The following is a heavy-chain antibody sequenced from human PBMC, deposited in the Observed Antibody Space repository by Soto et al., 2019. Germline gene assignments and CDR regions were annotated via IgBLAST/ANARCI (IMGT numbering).Heavy chain of an antibody. CDR3: AKDRARTAAGMNFDY. V-gene: IGHV3-23*01. CDR2: ISGSGGIT. Sequence: GGSLRLSCAASGFTFSSYAMSWVRQAPGKGLEWVSAISGSGGITYYADSVKGRFTISRDNSKKTLYLQMNSLRAEDTVVYSCAKDRARTAAGMNFDYWGQGPLFPVS. D-gene: IGHD6-13*01. J-gene: IGHJ4*02. CDR1: GFTFSSYA.